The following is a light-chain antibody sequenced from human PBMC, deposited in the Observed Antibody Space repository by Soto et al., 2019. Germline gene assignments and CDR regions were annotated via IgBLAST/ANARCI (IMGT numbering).Light chain of an antibody. V-gene: IGKV3-11*01. J-gene: IGKJ5*01. CDR3: QQRSNWPPRA. Sequence: EIVLTQSPATLSLSPGERATLSCRASQSVSSYLAWYQQKPGQAPRLLIYDASNRATGIPARCSGSGSGTDFTLTISSLEPEDFAVYYCQQRSNWPPRAFGQGTRLE. CDR2: DAS. CDR1: QSVSSY.